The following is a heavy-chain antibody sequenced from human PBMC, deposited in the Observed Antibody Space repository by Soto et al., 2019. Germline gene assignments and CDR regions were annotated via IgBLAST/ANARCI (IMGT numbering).Heavy chain of an antibody. D-gene: IGHD6-6*01. CDR2: IGTAGDT. J-gene: IGHJ6*03. CDR1: GFTFSSYD. CDR3: ARVNKGQLARYYYYYMDV. V-gene: IGHV3-13*01. Sequence: LRLSCAASGFTFSSYDMHWVRQATGKGLEWVSAIGTAGDTYYPGSVKGRFTISRENAKNSLYLQMNSLRAGDTAVYYCARVNKGQLARYYYYYMDVWGKGTTVTVSS.